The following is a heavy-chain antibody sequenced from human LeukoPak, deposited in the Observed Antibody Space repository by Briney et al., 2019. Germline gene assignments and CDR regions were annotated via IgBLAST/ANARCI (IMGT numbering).Heavy chain of an antibody. D-gene: IGHD2-2*01. Sequence: AASVKVSCKASGYTFTSYAMHWVRQAPGQRLEWMGWSNAGNGNTKYSQEFQGRVTITADKSTSTAYMELSSLRSEDTAVYYCARGAYQRGYYYYYYYMDVWGKGTTVTVSS. V-gene: IGHV1-3*02. CDR1: GYTFTSYA. CDR3: ARGAYQRGYYYYYYYMDV. J-gene: IGHJ6*03. CDR2: SNAGNGNT.